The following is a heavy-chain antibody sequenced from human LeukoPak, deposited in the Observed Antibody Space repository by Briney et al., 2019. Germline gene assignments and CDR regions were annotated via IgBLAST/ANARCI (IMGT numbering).Heavy chain of an antibody. D-gene: IGHD4-17*01. V-gene: IGHV3-23*01. CDR3: AKDPLRGDYGDYAGLF. J-gene: IGHJ4*02. CDR1: GFTFSSYA. CDR2: IIGSGGST. Sequence: GGSLRLSWAASGFTFSSYAMSWVRKAPGKGREWVSAIIGSGGSTYYADSVKGRFTISRDNSKNTLYLQMNSLRAEDTAVYYCAKDPLRGDYGDYAGLFWGQGTLVTVSS.